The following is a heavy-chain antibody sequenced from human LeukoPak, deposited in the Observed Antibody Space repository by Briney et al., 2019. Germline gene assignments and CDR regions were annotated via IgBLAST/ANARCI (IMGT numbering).Heavy chain of an antibody. CDR3: ARDGDGSGVAKY. Sequence: QPSETLSLTCTVSGGSISSYYWSWIRQPPGKGLEWIGYIYYSGSTNYNPSLKSRVTISVDTSKNQFSLKLSSVTAADTAVYYCARDGDGSGVAKYWGQGTLVTVSS. J-gene: IGHJ4*02. CDR1: GGSISSYY. D-gene: IGHD5-24*01. V-gene: IGHV4-59*01. CDR2: IYYSGST.